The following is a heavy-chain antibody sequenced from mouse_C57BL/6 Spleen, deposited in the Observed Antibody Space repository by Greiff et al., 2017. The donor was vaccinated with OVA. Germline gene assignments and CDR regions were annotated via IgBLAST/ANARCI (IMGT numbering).Heavy chain of an antibody. CDR1: GFTFSSYG. Sequence: EVQRVESGGDLVKPGGSLKLSCAASGFTFSSYGMSWVRQTPDKRLEWVATISSGGSYTYYPDSVKGRVTISRDNAKNTLYLQMSSLKSEDTAMYYCARRREAMDYWGQGTSVTVSS. J-gene: IGHJ4*01. CDR2: ISSGGSYT. V-gene: IGHV5-6*01. CDR3: ARRREAMDY.